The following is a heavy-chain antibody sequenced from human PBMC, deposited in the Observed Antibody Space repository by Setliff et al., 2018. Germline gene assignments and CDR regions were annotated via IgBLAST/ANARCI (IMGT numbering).Heavy chain of an antibody. CDR1: GGSISEPNYY. D-gene: IGHD5-18*01. J-gene: IGHJ6*03. Sequence: SETLSLTCTVSGGSISEPNYYWSWIRQPVGKGLEWIGHIYTRGSTNYNPSLRTRVSISVDTSKNHFSLRLSSVTAADTAVYYCVREGVDTRSSTDYRYYMDVWGKGTTVTVSS. V-gene: IGHV4-61*09. CDR3: VREGVDTRSSTDYRYYMDV. CDR2: IYTRGST.